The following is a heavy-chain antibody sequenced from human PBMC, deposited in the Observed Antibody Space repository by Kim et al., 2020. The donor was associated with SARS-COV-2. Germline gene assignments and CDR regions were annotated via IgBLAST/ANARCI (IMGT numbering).Heavy chain of an antibody. V-gene: IGHV3-9*01. J-gene: IGHJ6*02. Sequence: GGSLRLSCAASGFTFDDYATHWVRQAPGKGLEWVSGISWNSGSIGYADSVKGRFTISRDNAKNSLYLQMNSLRAEDTALYYCAKDRSRSYYYGMDVWGQG. CDR1: GFTFDDYA. CDR3: AKDRSRSYYYGMDV. D-gene: IGHD6-6*01. CDR2: ISWNSGSI.